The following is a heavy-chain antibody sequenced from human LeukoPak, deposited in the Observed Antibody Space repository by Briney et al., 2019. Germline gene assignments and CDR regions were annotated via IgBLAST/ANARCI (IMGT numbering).Heavy chain of an antibody. Sequence: SVKVSCKASGGTFSSYAISWVRPAPGQGLEWMGGIIPIFGTANYAQKFQGRVTITADESTSTAYMELSSLRSEDTAVYYCARTDYYEGYFDYWGQGTLVTVSS. CDR3: ARTDYYEGYFDY. CDR2: IIPIFGTA. V-gene: IGHV1-69*13. CDR1: GGTFSSYA. J-gene: IGHJ4*02. D-gene: IGHD3-22*01.